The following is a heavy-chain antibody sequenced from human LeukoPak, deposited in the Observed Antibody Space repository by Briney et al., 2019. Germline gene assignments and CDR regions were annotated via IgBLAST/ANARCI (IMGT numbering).Heavy chain of an antibody. CDR1: GGSINSHY. CDR2: IHYTGTT. CDR3: ASERYFDWLLYGY. D-gene: IGHD3-9*01. V-gene: IGHV4-59*08. Sequence: PSETLSLTCIVSGGSINSHYWSWIRQPPGKGLEWIGDIHYTGTTKYNPSLKSRVTISVDTSKNQFSLKLSSVTAADTAVYYCASERYFDWLLYGYWGQGTLVTVSS. J-gene: IGHJ4*02.